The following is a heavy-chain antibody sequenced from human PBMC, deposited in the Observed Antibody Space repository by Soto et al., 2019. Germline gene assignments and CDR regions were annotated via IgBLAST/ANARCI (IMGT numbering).Heavy chain of an antibody. D-gene: IGHD1-26*01. Sequence: GESLKISCKASGYSFTSYWIGWVRQMPGKGLEWMGIVYPGDSETRYSPSFQGQVTISADKSTSTAYLQWSSLKASDTAIYYCARHKTGVGPKNYYYYGLDVWGQGTTVTVSS. CDR1: GYSFTSYW. J-gene: IGHJ6*02. CDR2: VYPGDSET. CDR3: ARHKTGVGPKNYYYYGLDV. V-gene: IGHV5-51*01.